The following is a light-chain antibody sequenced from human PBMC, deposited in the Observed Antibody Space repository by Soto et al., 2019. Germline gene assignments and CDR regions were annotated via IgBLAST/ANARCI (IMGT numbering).Light chain of an antibody. CDR3: EQNYSYPLEYT. Sequence: AIRMAQSPSSLSASTGDRVTITCRASQGISSYLAWYQQKPGKAPKLLNYAASTLQSEGPSSFSGSGSGTDFTLTISCMQTEDFATYYCEQNYSYPLEYTFDQATKLEIK. J-gene: IGKJ2*01. CDR1: QGISSY. V-gene: IGKV1-8*01. CDR2: AAS.